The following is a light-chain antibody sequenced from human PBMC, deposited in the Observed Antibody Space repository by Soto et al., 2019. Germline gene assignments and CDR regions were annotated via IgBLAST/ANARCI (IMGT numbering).Light chain of an antibody. Sequence: EIVMTQSPATLAVSPGERAALSCRASQSVSSNFAWYQQKPGQAPRLLIYGASSSATGTPARFSGSGSGTEFTLTISSLQSEDFEVYYCQQYNNWPYTFGLGTKLEMK. V-gene: IGKV3-15*01. CDR1: QSVSSN. CDR2: GAS. CDR3: QQYNNWPYT. J-gene: IGKJ2*01.